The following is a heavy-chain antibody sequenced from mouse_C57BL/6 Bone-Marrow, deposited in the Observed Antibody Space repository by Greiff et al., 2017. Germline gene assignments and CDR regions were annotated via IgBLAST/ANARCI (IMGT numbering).Heavy chain of an antibody. CDR3: ARSHYYGSKYYFDY. J-gene: IGHJ2*01. D-gene: IGHD1-1*01. Sequence: VQLQQSGAELVKPGASVKISCKASGYAFSSYWMNWVKQRPGKGLEWIGQIYPGDGDTNYNGKFKGKATLTADKSASTAYMQLSSLTSEDSAVYFFARSHYYGSKYYFDYWGQGTTLTVSS. V-gene: IGHV1-80*01. CDR1: GYAFSSYW. CDR2: IYPGDGDT.